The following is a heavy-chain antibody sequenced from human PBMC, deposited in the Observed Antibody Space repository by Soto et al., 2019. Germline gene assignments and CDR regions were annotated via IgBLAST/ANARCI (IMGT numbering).Heavy chain of an antibody. CDR3: ARDRGVTPGDDAFDI. CDR1: GFTFSDYY. J-gene: IGHJ3*02. Sequence: GSLRLSCAASGFTFSDYYMSWIRQAPGKGLEWVSYISSSSYTNYADSVKGRFTISRDNAKNSLYLQMNSLRAEDTAVYYCARDRGVTPGDDAFDIWGQGTMVTVSS. CDR2: ISSSSYT. V-gene: IGHV3-11*06. D-gene: IGHD2-21*02.